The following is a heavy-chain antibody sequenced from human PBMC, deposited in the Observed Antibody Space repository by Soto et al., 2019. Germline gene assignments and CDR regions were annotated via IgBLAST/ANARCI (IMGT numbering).Heavy chain of an antibody. CDR3: ARAKYPYDWSSETCYSEIHH. J-gene: IGHJ1*01. V-gene: IGHV3-33*01. Sequence: QMQLVESGGGVVQPGTSLRLSCVGSGLTFTSYAIHWVRQTPGKGLDWLAVIWYDGITKFHTASVKGRFANSRANSNNTVYLQMNSLRDEDTALYHCARAKYPYDWSSETCYSEIHHWGQGTLVTVS. D-gene: IGHD2-15*01. CDR1: GLTFTSYA. CDR2: IWYDGITK.